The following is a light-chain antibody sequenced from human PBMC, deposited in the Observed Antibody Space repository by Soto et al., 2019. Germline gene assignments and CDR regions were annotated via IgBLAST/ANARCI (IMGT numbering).Light chain of an antibody. V-gene: IGLV3-21*02. CDR2: DDS. CDR1: NIGSKS. Sequence: SYELTQAPSVSVAPGQTASVTCGGNNIGSKSVHWYQLKPGQAPVLVVYDDSDRPSGIPERFSGSNSGNTATLTISRVEAGDEADYYCQVWDTTTDHYGVFGGGTKVTVL. J-gene: IGLJ3*02. CDR3: QVWDTTTDHYGV.